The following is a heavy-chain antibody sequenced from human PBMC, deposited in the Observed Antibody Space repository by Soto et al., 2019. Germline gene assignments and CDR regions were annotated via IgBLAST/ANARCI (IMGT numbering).Heavy chain of an antibody. Sequence: VGSLRLSCAASGFTFNIYAMSWVRQAPGKGLEWVSAIGGSGGYAYYADSVNGRFTISRDNSKNTLYLQMNSLRAEDTAVYYCAKMLSAIGTGGKEYGMDVWGQGTTVTVS. CDR2: IGGSGGYA. V-gene: IGHV3-23*01. D-gene: IGHD2-8*01. J-gene: IGHJ6*02. CDR1: GFTFNIYA. CDR3: AKMLSAIGTGGKEYGMDV.